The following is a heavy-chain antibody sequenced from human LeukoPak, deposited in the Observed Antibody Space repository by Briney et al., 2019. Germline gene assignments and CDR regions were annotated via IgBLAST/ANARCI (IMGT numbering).Heavy chain of an antibody. CDR3: AREEHGGYHDY. V-gene: IGHV1-46*01. D-gene: IGHD4-23*01. Sequence: ASVKVSCKASGYTFTNYYIHWVRQAPGQGLEWMGMINPSGGSTNYAQKFQGGVTMTRDTSTSTVYMELSSLGSEDTAVYYCAREEHGGYHDYWGQGTLVIVSS. J-gene: IGHJ4*02. CDR2: INPSGGST. CDR1: GYTFTNYY.